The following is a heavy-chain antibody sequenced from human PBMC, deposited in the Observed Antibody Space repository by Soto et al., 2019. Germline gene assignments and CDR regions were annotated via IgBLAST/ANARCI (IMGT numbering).Heavy chain of an antibody. V-gene: IGHV3-74*01. J-gene: IGHJ4*02. D-gene: IGHD2-2*02. CDR2: INGLGSTT. CDR1: GLTFSTYW. Sequence: GGSLRLSCAASGLTFSTYWMHWVRQTPGKGLVWVSRINGLGSTTDYADSVKGRFTISRDNAKNTLYLQMNSLTVDDTAVYYCATLIPPEAYLGKGTRVTVSS. CDR3: ATLIPPEAY.